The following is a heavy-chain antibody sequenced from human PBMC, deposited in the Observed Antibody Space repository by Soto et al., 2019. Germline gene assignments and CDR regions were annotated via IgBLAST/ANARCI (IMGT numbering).Heavy chain of an antibody. CDR3: ARERGGYYGSGSYRIWFDP. Sequence: ETLSLTCAVYGGSFSGYYWSWIRQPPGKGLEWIGEINHSGSTNYNPSLKSRVTISVDTSKNQFSLKLSSVTAADTAVYYCARERGGYYGSGSYRIWFDPWGQGTLVTVS. D-gene: IGHD3-10*01. J-gene: IGHJ5*02. CDR1: GGSFSGYY. CDR2: INHSGST. V-gene: IGHV4-34*01.